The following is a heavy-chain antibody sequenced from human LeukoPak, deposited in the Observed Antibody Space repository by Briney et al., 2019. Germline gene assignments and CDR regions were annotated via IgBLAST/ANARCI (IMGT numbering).Heavy chain of an antibody. Sequence: GGSLRLSCAASGFTFSSYWMSWVRQAPGKGLEWVANIKQDGSEKYYVDSVKGRFTISRDNAKNSLYLQMNSLRAEDTAVYHCARDQVAGEYSNYGSYYYYYMDVWGKGTTVTVSS. J-gene: IGHJ6*03. CDR3: ARDQVAGEYSNYGSYYYYYMDV. V-gene: IGHV3-7*01. CDR1: GFTFSSYW. CDR2: IKQDGSEK. D-gene: IGHD4-11*01.